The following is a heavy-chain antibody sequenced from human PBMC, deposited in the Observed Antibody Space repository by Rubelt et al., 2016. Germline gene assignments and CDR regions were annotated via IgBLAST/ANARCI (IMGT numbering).Heavy chain of an antibody. D-gene: IGHD2-21*01. CDR3: ARTSGAGYWGGDCYSTDWYFDL. J-gene: IGHJ2*01. CDR1: GFTFTSSA. CDR2: IVVGSGNT. Sequence: QMQLVQSGPEVKKPGTSVKVSCKASGFTFTSSAMQWVRQARGQRLEWIGWIVVGSGNTNYAQKFQERVTITGEGSTSTGYRELSSLRSEETAVYYCARTSGAGYWGGDCYSTDWYFDLWGRGTLVTVSS. V-gene: IGHV1-58*02.